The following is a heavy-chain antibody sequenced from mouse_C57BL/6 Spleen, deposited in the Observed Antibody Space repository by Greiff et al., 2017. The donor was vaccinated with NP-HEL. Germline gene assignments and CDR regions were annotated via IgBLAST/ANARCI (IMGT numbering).Heavy chain of an antibody. CDR2: ISSGSSTI. J-gene: IGHJ1*03. CDR3: ARGPFYYYGSSPWYFDV. CDR1: GFTFSDYG. Sequence: EVQVVESGGGLVKPGGSLKLSCAASGFTFSDYGMHWVRQAPEKGLEWVAYISSGSSTIYYADTVKGRFTISRDNATNTLFLQMTSLRSEDTAMYYCARGPFYYYGSSPWYFDVWGTGTTVTVSS. D-gene: IGHD1-1*01. V-gene: IGHV5-17*01.